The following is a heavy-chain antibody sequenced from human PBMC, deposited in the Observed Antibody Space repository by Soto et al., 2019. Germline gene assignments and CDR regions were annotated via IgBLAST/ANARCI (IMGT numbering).Heavy chain of an antibody. D-gene: IGHD2-15*01. CDR2: IKSKTDGGTT. CDR3: TTQTYSDCSGGSCYPGGFDY. Sequence: GGSLRLSCAASGFTFSNAWMSWVRQAPGKGLEWVGRIKSKTDGGTTDYAAPVKGRFTISRDDSKNTLYLQMNSLKTEDTAVYYCTTQTYSDCSGGSCYPGGFDYWGQGTLVTVSS. V-gene: IGHV3-15*01. CDR1: GFTFSNAW. J-gene: IGHJ4*02.